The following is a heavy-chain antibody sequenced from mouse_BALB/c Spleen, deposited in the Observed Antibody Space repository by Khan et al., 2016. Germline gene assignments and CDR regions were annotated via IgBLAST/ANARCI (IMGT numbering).Heavy chain of an antibody. J-gene: IGHJ2*01. D-gene: IGHD1-2*01. CDR3: AITARIKY. V-gene: IGHV3-2*02. CDR1: GYSITSGYG. Sequence: EVKLLESGPGLVKPSQSLSLTCTVTGYSITSGYGWNWIRQFPGNKLEWMGYISYSGSTNYNPSLKSRISINRDTSKNQFFLQMNSVTTEDTATXYCAITARIKYWGQGTTLTVSS. CDR2: ISYSGST.